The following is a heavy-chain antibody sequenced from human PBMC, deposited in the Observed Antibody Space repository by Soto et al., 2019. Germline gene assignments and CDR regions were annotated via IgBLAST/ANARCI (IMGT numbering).Heavy chain of an antibody. D-gene: IGHD3-22*01. CDR3: ARDRVPSYDSSGYYRAFDI. CDR1: GYTFTSYY. V-gene: IGHV1-46*01. J-gene: IGHJ3*02. CDR2: INPSGGYT. Sequence: ASVKVSCKASGYTFTSYYMHWVRQAPGQGLEWMGIINPSGGYTSNSQRFQGRVTMTRDTSTNTVYMELSSLRPEDTAVYYCARDRVPSYDSSGYYRAFDIWGRGTMVTVSS.